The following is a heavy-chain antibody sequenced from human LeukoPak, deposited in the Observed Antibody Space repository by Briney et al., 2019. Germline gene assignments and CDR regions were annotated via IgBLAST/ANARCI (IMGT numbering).Heavy chain of an antibody. CDR2: IWNDGSNE. Sequence: PGGSLRLSCPASGFTFSSYGMHRVRQAPGKGLELVAIIWNDGSNEYYADSVKGRFTISRDNSKNTLYLQMNSLRVEDTAVYYCARDREAAADLAYWGQGTLVTVSS. CDR3: ARDREAAADLAY. V-gene: IGHV3-33*01. J-gene: IGHJ4*02. CDR1: GFTFSSYG. D-gene: IGHD6-13*01.